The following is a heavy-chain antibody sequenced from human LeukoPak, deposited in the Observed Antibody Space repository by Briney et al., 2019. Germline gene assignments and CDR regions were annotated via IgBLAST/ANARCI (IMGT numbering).Heavy chain of an antibody. D-gene: IGHD5-24*01. CDR2: IHPSGIF. Sequence: SETLSLTCAVYGGSCDDYYCSWIRQPPGKGLEWIGEIHPSGIFYYNSSLMSRVTISIDTSKSQFSLRLTSVTAADTGFYYCARGRDRSKAGDHWGQGSLVTVSS. CDR1: GGSCDDYY. J-gene: IGHJ4*02. CDR3: ARGRDRSKAGDH. V-gene: IGHV4-34*01.